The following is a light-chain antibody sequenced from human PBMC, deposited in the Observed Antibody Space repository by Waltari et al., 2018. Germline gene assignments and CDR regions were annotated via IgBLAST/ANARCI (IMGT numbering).Light chain of an antibody. CDR2: DVS. Sequence: QSALTLPASVSGSPGQSITISCTGTSRDIGGYNYVTWYQQHPGKAPKVVIFDVSYRPSGVSNRFSGSKSGNTASLTISGLQAEDEADYYCNSYTSSHSLVFGTGTRVTVL. CDR1: SRDIGGYNY. J-gene: IGLJ1*01. V-gene: IGLV2-14*03. CDR3: NSYTSSHSLV.